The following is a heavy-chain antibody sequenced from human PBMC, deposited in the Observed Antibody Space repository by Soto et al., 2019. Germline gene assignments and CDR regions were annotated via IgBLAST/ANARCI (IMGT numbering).Heavy chain of an antibody. Sequence: QITLKESGPTLVKPTQTLTLTCTFSGFSLSTSGVGVGWIRQPPGKALEWLALIYWDDDKRYSPSLKSRLTITNDTSKNQVVLTMTHMDPVDTATYYCAHGYIVVVPAAIFDAFDILGQGTMVTVSS. V-gene: IGHV2-5*02. CDR1: GFSLSTSGVG. D-gene: IGHD2-2*02. CDR3: AHGYIVVVPAAIFDAFDI. J-gene: IGHJ3*02. CDR2: IYWDDDK.